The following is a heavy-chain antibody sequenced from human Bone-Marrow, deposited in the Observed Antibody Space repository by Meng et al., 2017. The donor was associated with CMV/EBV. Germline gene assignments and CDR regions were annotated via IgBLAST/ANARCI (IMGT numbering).Heavy chain of an antibody. D-gene: IGHD3-3*01. CDR1: GFTFSDHY. J-gene: IGHJ4*02. CDR2: TRNKANSYTT. Sequence: GESLKISCAASGFTFSDHYMDWVRQAPGKGLEWVGRTRNKANSYTTEYAASVKGRFTISRDDSKNSLYLQMNSLKTEDTAVYYCARVRTDYDFWSGYYTRGFAYWGQGNLV. CDR3: ARVRTDYDFWSGYYTRGFAY. V-gene: IGHV3-72*01.